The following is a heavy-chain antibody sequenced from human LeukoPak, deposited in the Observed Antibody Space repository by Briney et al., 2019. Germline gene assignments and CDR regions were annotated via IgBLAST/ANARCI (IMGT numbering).Heavy chain of an antibody. V-gene: IGHV3-53*01. J-gene: IGHJ4*02. CDR3: ARVHSGYSYGFDY. CDR2: IYSGGST. CDR1: GFTVSSNY. Sequence: GGSLRLSCAASGFTVSSNYMSWVRQAPGKGLEWVSVIYSGGSTYYADSVKGRFTISRDNSKNTLYLQMNSLRAEDTAVYYCARVHSGYSYGFDYWGQGTLVTVSS. D-gene: IGHD5-18*01.